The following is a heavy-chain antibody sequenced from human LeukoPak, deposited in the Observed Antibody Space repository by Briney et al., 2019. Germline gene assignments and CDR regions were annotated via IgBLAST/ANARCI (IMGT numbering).Heavy chain of an antibody. CDR3: AREDSSGLDY. V-gene: IGHV3-48*03. Sequence: PGGSLRLSCAASGFTFSSYEMNWVRQAPGKGLEWVSSSSGSTIYYADSVKGRFTISRDNAKSSLYLQMNSLRAEDTAIYYCAREDSSGLDYWGQGTLVTASS. CDR2: SSSGSTI. CDR1: GFTFSSYE. D-gene: IGHD6-19*01. J-gene: IGHJ4*02.